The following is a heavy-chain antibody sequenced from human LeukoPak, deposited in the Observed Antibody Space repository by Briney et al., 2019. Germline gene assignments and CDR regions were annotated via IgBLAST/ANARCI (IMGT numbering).Heavy chain of an antibody. CDR1: GGSISSYY. D-gene: IGHD1-26*01. CDR3: ARPSLVGATFRGFDY. V-gene: IGHV4-39*01. Sequence: SETLSLTCTVSGGSISSYYWGWIRQPPGKGLEWIGSIYYSGSTYYNPSLKSRVTISVDTSKNQFSLKLSSVTAADTAVYYCARPSLVGATFRGFDYWGQGTLVTVSS. CDR2: IYYSGST. J-gene: IGHJ4*02.